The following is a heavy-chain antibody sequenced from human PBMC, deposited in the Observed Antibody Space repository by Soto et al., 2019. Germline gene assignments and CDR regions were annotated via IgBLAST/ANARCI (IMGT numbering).Heavy chain of an antibody. J-gene: IGHJ4*02. V-gene: IGHV1-18*01. CDR3: ARDRSWPYYYDSSGYYGY. CDR2: ISAYNGNT. D-gene: IGHD3-22*01. Sequence: QVQLVQSGAEVKKPGASVKVSCKASGYTFTSYGISWVRQAPGQGLEWMGWISAYNGNTNYAQKLQGRVTMTTDTSTSKAYMELRSLRSDDTAVYYCARDRSWPYYYDSSGYYGYWGQGTLVTVSS. CDR1: GYTFTSYG.